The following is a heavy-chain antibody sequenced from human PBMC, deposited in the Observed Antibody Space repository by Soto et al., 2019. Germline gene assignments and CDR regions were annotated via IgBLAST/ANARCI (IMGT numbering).Heavy chain of an antibody. J-gene: IGHJ5*02. CDR3: AKDNCIITSCYRLCDRFVP. Sequence: QVQLVESGGGVVQPGRSLRLSCAASGFTFSSYGMHWVRQAPGKGLEWVAVISYGGSNKYYADSVKGRFTISRDNSKKTQYLQMTSLRAEDTAAYYCAKDNCIITSCYRLCDRFVPWGQGTLVTVSS. D-gene: IGHD2-2*01. CDR1: GFTFSSYG. V-gene: IGHV3-30*18. CDR2: ISYGGSNK.